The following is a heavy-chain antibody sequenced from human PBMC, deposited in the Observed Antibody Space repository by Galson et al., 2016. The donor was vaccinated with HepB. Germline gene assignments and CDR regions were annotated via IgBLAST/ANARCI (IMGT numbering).Heavy chain of an antibody. J-gene: IGHJ4*02. D-gene: IGHD5-24*01. CDR3: ARDRDARPYDY. CDR2: IGTDGRS. CDR1: GFTFSSYW. Sequence: SLRLSCAGSGFTFSSYWMTWVRQAPGKGLEWVSRIGTDGRSNYADSVKGRFTISRDNSKNTLYLQMNSLRAEDTAIYYCARDRDARPYDYWGQGTLVIVSS. V-gene: IGHV3-74*01.